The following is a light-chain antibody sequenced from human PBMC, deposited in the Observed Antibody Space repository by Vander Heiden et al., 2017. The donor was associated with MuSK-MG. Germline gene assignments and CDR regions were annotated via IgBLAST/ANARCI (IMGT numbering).Light chain of an antibody. CDR1: SSNIGAGYD. CDR3: QSYDSSLSGWV. Sequence: QSVLTQPPSVSGAAGQRVNISCTGSSSNIGAGYDVHWYQQLPGTAPNLLIYGNSNRPSGVPDRFSGSKSGTSASLAITGLQAEDDADYYCQSYDSSLSGWVFGGGTKLTVL. J-gene: IGLJ3*02. V-gene: IGLV1-40*01. CDR2: GNS.